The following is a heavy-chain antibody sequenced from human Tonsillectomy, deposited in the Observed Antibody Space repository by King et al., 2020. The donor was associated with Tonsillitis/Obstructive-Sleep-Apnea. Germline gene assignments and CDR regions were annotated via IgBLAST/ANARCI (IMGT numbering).Heavy chain of an antibody. D-gene: IGHD2-21*01. Sequence: QLQESGPGLVKPSETLSLTCTVSGGSISSDYWSWIRQPPGKGLEWIGYIYYSGHTNYNPSLKSRVTISVDTSKNQFSLKLSSVTAADTAVYYCARFEVAEDAFDIWGQGKRVTVSS. CDR2: IYYSGHT. V-gene: IGHV4-59*01. CDR3: ARFEVAEDAFDI. CDR1: GGSISSDY. J-gene: IGHJ3*02.